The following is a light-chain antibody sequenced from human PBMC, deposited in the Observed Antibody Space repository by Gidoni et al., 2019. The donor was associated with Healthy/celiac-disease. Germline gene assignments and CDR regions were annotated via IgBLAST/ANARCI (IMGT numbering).Light chain of an antibody. V-gene: IGKV1-39*01. CDR1: QSISSY. J-gene: IGKJ1*01. CDR3: QQSYSSLWT. CDR2: DAS. Sequence: IQIAESPSSLSVSVGDRVTITCRASQSISSYLNWYQQKPGKAPKLLIYDASSLPSGVPARFSGSGSGTDFTLTISSLQPEDFATYYCQQSYSSLWTFGQGTKVEIK.